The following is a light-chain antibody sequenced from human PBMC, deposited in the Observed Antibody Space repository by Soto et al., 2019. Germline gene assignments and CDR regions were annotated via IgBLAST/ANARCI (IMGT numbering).Light chain of an antibody. Sequence: EIVLTQSPGTLSLSPGERATLSFRASQSISINLAWYQHKPGQAPRLLIHGASTRATGVPARFSGSGSGTDFTLTISRLEPEDFAVYYCQQYATSPTTFGQGTKVDIK. V-gene: IGKV3-20*01. CDR3: QQYATSPTT. J-gene: IGKJ1*01. CDR2: GAS. CDR1: QSISIN.